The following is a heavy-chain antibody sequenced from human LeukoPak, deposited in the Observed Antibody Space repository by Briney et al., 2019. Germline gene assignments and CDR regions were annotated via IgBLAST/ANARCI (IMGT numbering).Heavy chain of an antibody. J-gene: IGHJ4*02. CDR1: GGSISGYY. CDR3: AREMATIGEFDY. D-gene: IGHD5-24*01. CDR2: IYYSGST. Sequence: SETLSLTCTVSGGSISGYYWSWIRQPPGKGLEWIGYIYYSGSTNYNPSLKSRVTISVDTSKNQLSLKLSSVTAADTAVYYCAREMATIGEFDYWGQGTLVTVSS. V-gene: IGHV4-59*01.